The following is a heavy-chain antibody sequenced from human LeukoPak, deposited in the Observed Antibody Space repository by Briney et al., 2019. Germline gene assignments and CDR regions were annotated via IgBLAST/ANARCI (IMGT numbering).Heavy chain of an antibody. V-gene: IGHV3-74*01. Sequence: GGSLRLSCAASGFTFSGSWWHWVRQVPGKGLVWFSRINSDGSSTSYADSVKGRFTISRDNAKNTLYLQMNSLRAEDTAVYYCARGGKYSGSSFDYWGQGTLVTVSS. D-gene: IGHD1-26*01. CDR3: ARGGKYSGSSFDY. CDR1: GFTFSGSW. CDR2: INSDGSST. J-gene: IGHJ4*02.